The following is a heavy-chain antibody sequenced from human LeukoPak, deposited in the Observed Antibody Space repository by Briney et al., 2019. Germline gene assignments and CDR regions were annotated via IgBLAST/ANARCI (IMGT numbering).Heavy chain of an antibody. Sequence: GGSLRLSCAASGFTFSSYWMSWVRQAPGKGLEWVANIKHDGSEKYYVDSVKGRFTISRDNAKNSLYLQMNSLRAEDTAVYYCARSLSYDILTGYDAFDIWGQGTMVTVSS. D-gene: IGHD3-9*01. CDR3: ARSLSYDILTGYDAFDI. J-gene: IGHJ3*02. CDR2: IKHDGSEK. CDR1: GFTFSSYW. V-gene: IGHV3-7*01.